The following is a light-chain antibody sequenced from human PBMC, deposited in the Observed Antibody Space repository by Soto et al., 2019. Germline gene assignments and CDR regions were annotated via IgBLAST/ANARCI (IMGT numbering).Light chain of an antibody. J-gene: IGLJ1*01. CDR3: CSYASSSSYV. Sequence: QSALTQPASVSGSPGQSITISCSGTTSDVGGYNVVSWYQQHTAKAPKLLIYEGTQRPSGVSSRFSGSKSGNTASLTISGLQAEDEADYYCCSYASSSSYVSGTGTKVTVL. CDR1: TSDVGGYNV. CDR2: EGT. V-gene: IGLV2-23*01.